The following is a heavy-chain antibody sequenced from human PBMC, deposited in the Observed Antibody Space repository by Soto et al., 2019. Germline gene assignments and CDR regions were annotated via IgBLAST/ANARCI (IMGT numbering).Heavy chain of an antibody. J-gene: IGHJ6*02. V-gene: IGHV3-23*01. Sequence: GGSLRLSCAASGFTFSSYAMSWVRQAPGKGLEWVSAISGSGGSTYYADSVKGRFTISRDNSKNTLYLQMNSLRAEDTAVYYCAKDMGKDIVVVPAAIGMDVWGQGTTVTVSS. CDR1: GFTFSSYA. CDR2: ISGSGGST. CDR3: AKDMGKDIVVVPAAIGMDV. D-gene: IGHD2-2*01.